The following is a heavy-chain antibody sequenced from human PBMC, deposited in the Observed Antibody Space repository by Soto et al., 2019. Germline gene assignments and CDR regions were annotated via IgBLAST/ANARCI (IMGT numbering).Heavy chain of an antibody. CDR3: ARHPRSWFRRYYGMDV. V-gene: IGHV5-10-1*01. J-gene: IGHJ6*02. Sequence: PGESLKISCKGSGYSFTSYWISWVRQMPGKGLEWMGRIDPSDSYTNYSPSFQGHVTISADKSISTAYLQWSSLKASDTAMYYCARHPRSWFRRYYGMDVWGQGTTVTSP. CDR1: GYSFTSYW. CDR2: IDPSDSYT. D-gene: IGHD6-13*01.